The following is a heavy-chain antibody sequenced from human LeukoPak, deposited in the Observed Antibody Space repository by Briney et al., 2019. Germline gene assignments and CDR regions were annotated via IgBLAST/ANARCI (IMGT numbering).Heavy chain of an antibody. CDR3: ARDSGRAATGNIDY. CDR1: GGSISSYY. CDR2: IYYSGST. Sequence: PWEALSLTCTVSGGSISSYYWSWIRQPPGKGLEWIGYIYYSGSTNYNPSLKSRVTISVDTSKNQFSLKLRSVTAADTAVYYCARDSGRAATGNIDYWGQGTLVTVSS. J-gene: IGHJ4*02. V-gene: IGHV4-59*01. D-gene: IGHD6-13*01.